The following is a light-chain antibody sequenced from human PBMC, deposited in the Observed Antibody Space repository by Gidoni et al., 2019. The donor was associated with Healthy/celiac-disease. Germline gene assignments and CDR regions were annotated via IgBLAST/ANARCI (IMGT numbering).Light chain of an antibody. V-gene: IGKV3-20*01. CDR3: QQYGSSPYT. CDR1: QSVSSSY. Sequence: IVFTQSPGTLSLSPGERATLSCRASQSVSSSYLAWYQQKPGQAPRLLIYGASSRATGITERFSGSGSGTDFTLTISRMEPEDFAVYYCQQYGSSPYTFGQGTKLEIK. J-gene: IGKJ2*01. CDR2: GAS.